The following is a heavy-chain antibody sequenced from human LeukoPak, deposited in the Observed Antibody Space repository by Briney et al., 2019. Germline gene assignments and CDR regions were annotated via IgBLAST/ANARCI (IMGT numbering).Heavy chain of an antibody. CDR3: ARLAGIYFDY. D-gene: IGHD6-19*01. Sequence: SETLSLTCAVSGGSISNYYWSWIRQPPGKGLEWIGYIYTSGSTNYNPSLKSRVTISVDTSKNQFSLKLSSVTAADTAVYYCARLAGIYFDYWGQGTLVTVSS. V-gene: IGHV4-4*09. CDR2: IYTSGST. J-gene: IGHJ4*02. CDR1: GGSISNYY.